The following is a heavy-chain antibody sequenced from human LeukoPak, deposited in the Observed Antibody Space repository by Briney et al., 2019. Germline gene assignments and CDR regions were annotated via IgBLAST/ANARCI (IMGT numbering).Heavy chain of an antibody. Sequence: GGSLRLSCAASGFTFSSYGMHWVRQAPGKGLEWVAFILYDGSNKYYADSVKGRFSISRDSSKNTLFLLMNSLRAEDTAVYYCHETMVRGGIFYYYMDVWGKGTTVTVSS. D-gene: IGHD3-10*01. CDR1: GFTFSSYG. CDR2: ILYDGSNK. J-gene: IGHJ6*03. V-gene: IGHV3-30*02. CDR3: HETMVRGGIFYYYMDV.